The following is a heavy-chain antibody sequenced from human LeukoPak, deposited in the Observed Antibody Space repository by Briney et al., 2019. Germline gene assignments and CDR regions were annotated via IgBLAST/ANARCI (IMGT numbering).Heavy chain of an antibody. CDR2: LDSGGST. V-gene: IGHV3-53*01. Sequence: GGSLGLSCAASGFTVSSKNMNWVRQAPGKGLQWVSVLDSGGSTHYADSVKGRFTTSRDNSKNTLYLQMNSLRAEDTAVYYCARSGYDLNYFDYWGQGTLVTVSS. CDR1: GFTVSSKN. CDR3: ARSGYDLNYFDY. D-gene: IGHD5-12*01. J-gene: IGHJ4*02.